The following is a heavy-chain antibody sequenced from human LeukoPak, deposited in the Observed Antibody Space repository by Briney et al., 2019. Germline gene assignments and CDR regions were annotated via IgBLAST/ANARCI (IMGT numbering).Heavy chain of an antibody. CDR3: AKGRSAGHWYFDL. CDR1: GFTFNNYI. V-gene: IGHV3-23*01. J-gene: IGHJ2*01. Sequence: GGSLRLSCAASGFTFNNYIMNWVRQAPGKGLEWVSTIVGSGDTTYYADSVKGRFTVSRDNSKNTLYLQVNGLRVEDTAVYYCAKGRSAGHWYFDLWGRGTLVTVSS. CDR2: IVGSGDTT. D-gene: IGHD6-19*01.